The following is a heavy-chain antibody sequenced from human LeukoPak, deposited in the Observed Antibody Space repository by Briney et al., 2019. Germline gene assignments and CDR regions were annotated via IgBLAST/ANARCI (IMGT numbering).Heavy chain of an antibody. Sequence: EASVKVSCKASGYTFTSYGISWVRQAPGQGLEWMGWISAYNGNTNYAQKLQGRVTMTTDTSTSTAYMELRSLRSDDTAVYYCARDVEMATNGPIRYYYGMDVWGQGTTVTVSS. CDR1: GYTFTSYG. CDR2: ISAYNGNT. V-gene: IGHV1-18*01. D-gene: IGHD5-24*01. J-gene: IGHJ6*02. CDR3: ARDVEMATNGPIRYYYGMDV.